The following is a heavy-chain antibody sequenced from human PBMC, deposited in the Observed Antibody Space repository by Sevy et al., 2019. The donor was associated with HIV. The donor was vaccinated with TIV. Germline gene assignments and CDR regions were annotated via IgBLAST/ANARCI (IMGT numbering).Heavy chain of an antibody. CDR1: GGSISTYY. CDR2: FYCSGST. V-gene: IGHV4-59*01. D-gene: IGHD3-22*01. J-gene: IGHJ3*02. Sequence: SETLSLTCTVSGGSISTYYWNWIRRPPGKGLEWIGYFYCSGSTNYNPSLKSRVTISVDTSKNQFSLKMRSVIAADTAVYYCARARYDSSGYPDAFDIWGQGTVVTVSS. CDR3: ARARYDSSGYPDAFDI.